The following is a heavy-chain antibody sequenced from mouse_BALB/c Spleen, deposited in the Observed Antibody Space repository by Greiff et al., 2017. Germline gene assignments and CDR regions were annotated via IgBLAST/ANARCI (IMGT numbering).Heavy chain of an antibody. CDR1: GYAFTNYL. Sequence: VQLQQSGAELVRPGTSVKVSCKASGYAFTNYLIEWVKQRPGQGLEWIGVINPGSGGTNYNEKFKGKATLTADKSSSTAYMQLSSLTSDDSAVYFCARSDGSRYFDYWGQGTTLTVAS. V-gene: IGHV1-54*03. J-gene: IGHJ2*01. CDR3: ARSDGSRYFDY. D-gene: IGHD1-1*01. CDR2: INPGSGGT.